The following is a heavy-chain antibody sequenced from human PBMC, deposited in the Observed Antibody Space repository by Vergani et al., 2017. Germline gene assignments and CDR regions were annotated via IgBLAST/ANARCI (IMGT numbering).Heavy chain of an antibody. V-gene: IGHV1-69*13. Sequence: QVQLVQSGAEVKKPGSSVKVSCMASGGTFSTYAISWVRQAPGQGLEWMGRLIPIFGTTNYAQNFQGRVTITADESTSTAYMELSSLRSEDTAVYYCARDRRYCSGGSCYLDYWGQGTLITVSS. J-gene: IGHJ4*02. D-gene: IGHD2-15*01. CDR1: GGTFSTYA. CDR2: LIPIFGTT. CDR3: ARDRRYCSGGSCYLDY.